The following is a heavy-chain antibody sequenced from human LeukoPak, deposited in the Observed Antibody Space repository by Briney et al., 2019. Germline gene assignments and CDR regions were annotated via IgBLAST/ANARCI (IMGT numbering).Heavy chain of an antibody. CDR2: IIPIFGTA. CDR3: ARAGPMVRGEDV. D-gene: IGHD3-10*01. V-gene: IGHV1-69*13. CDR1: GGTFSSYA. Sequence: ASVKVSCKASGGTFSSYAISWVRQAPGQGLEWMGGIIPIFGTANYAQKFQGRVTITADESTSTAYMELSSLRSEDTAVYYCARAGPMVRGEDVWGQGTTVTVSS. J-gene: IGHJ6*02.